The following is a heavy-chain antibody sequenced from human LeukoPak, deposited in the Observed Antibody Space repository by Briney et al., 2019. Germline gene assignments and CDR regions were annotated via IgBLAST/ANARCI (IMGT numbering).Heavy chain of an antibody. V-gene: IGHV1-46*01. D-gene: IGHD4-23*01. CDR3: ARAPVVTHYYYYYMDV. CDR1: GYTFTGYY. CDR2: INPSGGST. Sequence: AASVKVSCKASGYTFTGYYMHWVRQAPGQGLEWMGIINPSGGSTSYAQKFQGRVTMTRDMSTSTVYMELSSLRSEDTAVYYCARAPVVTHYYYYYMDVWGKGTTVTVSS. J-gene: IGHJ6*03.